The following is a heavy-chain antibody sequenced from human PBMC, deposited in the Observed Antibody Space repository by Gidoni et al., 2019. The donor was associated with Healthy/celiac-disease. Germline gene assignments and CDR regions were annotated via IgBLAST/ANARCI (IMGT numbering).Heavy chain of an antibody. V-gene: IGHV4-34*01. D-gene: IGHD6-19*01. CDR1: GGSFSGYY. J-gene: IGHJ4*02. Sequence: QVQLQQWGAGLLKPSETLSLTCAVYGGSFSGYYWSWIRQPPGKGLEWIGEINHSGSTNYNPSLKSRVTISVDTSKNQFSLKLSSVTAADTAVYYCARGPWWVAVAGTYFDYWGQGTLVTVSS. CDR2: INHSGST. CDR3: ARGPWWVAVAGTYFDY.